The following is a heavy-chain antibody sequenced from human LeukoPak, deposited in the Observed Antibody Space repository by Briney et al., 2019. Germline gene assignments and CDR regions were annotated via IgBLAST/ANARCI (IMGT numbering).Heavy chain of an antibody. CDR2: INPNSGGT. CDR3: ARADSDVCSGGSCYRWFDP. Sequence: ASVKVSCKASGYTFTGYYMHWVRQAPGQGLEWMGWINPNSGGTNYAQKFQGRVTMTRDTSISTAYMELSRLRSDDTAVYYCARADSDVCSGGSCYRWFDPWGQGTLVTVSS. D-gene: IGHD2-15*01. CDR1: GYTFTGYY. J-gene: IGHJ5*02. V-gene: IGHV1-2*02.